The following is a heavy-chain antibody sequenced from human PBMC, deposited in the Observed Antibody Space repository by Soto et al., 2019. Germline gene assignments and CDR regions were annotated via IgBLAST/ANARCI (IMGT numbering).Heavy chain of an antibody. Sequence: GASVKVSCKASVGTFSSYAISWVRQAPGQGLEWMGGIIPIFGTANYAQKFQGRVTITADESTSTAYMELRSLRSDDTAVYYCARDFCAGDCSYEPYYYYYGMDVWGQGTTVTVSS. CDR2: IIPIFGTA. CDR1: VGTFSSYA. V-gene: IGHV1-69*13. J-gene: IGHJ6*02. D-gene: IGHD2-21*02. CDR3: ARDFCAGDCSYEPYYYYYGMDV.